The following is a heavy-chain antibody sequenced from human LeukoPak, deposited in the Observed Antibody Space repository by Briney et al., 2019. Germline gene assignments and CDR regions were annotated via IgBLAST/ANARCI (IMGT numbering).Heavy chain of an antibody. CDR3: ARGILGYSYGPGSFDM. CDR1: GFTFSSYG. Sequence: GGSLRLSCAASGFTFSSYGMHWVRQAPGKGLERVAIIWYDGSNKYYADSVKGRFTISRDNSKNTLYLQMNSLRAEDTAVYYCARGILGYSYGPGSFDMWGQGTMVTVSS. V-gene: IGHV3-33*01. CDR2: IWYDGSNK. J-gene: IGHJ3*02. D-gene: IGHD5-18*01.